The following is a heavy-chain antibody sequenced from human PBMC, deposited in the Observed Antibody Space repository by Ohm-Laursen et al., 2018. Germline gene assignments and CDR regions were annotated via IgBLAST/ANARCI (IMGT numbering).Heavy chain of an antibody. CDR2: INPSGGSP. J-gene: IGHJ4*02. D-gene: IGHD6-19*01. Sequence: AVKVSCKASGYTFTSYYMHWVRQAPGQGLEWMGIINPSGGSPSYAQKFQGRVTMTRDTSTSTVYMELRSLRSDDTAVYYCARDKRASSGTNPLWYWGQGTLVTVSS. CDR3: ARDKRASSGTNPLWY. CDR1: GYTFTSYY. V-gene: IGHV1-46*01.